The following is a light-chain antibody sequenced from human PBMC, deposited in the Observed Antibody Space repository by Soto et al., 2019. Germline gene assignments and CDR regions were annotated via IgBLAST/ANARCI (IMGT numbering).Light chain of an antibody. Sequence: DIVMTQSPDSLAVSLGERATINCNSSQSVLYSSNNKNYLAWYQQKPGQPPKLLIYWASTRESGVPDRFSGSGSGTDFTLTISSLQAEDVAVYYCQQYYSTPHTFGQGTRLEIK. V-gene: IGKV4-1*01. CDR1: QSVLYSSNNKNY. CDR3: QQYYSTPHT. J-gene: IGKJ5*01. CDR2: WAS.